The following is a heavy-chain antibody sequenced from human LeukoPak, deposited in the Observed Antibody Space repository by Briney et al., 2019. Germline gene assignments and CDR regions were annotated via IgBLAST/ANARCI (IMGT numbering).Heavy chain of an antibody. Sequence: SGTLSLTCTVSGGSISSSSYYWGWIRQPPGTGLEWIGSIYYSGSTYYNPSLKSRVTISVDASKNQFSLKLSSVTAADTAVYYCARAPAVTNWFDPWGQGTLVTVSS. D-gene: IGHD6-13*01. CDR1: GGSISSSSYY. CDR2: IYYSGST. J-gene: IGHJ5*02. V-gene: IGHV4-39*01. CDR3: ARAPAVTNWFDP.